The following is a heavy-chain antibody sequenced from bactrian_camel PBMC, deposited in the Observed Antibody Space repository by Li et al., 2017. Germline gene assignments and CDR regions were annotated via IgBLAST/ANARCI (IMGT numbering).Heavy chain of an antibody. CDR3: NIGPCGTWSPGQDNY. CDR1: GFSISSYA. CDR2: INSWSGNE. J-gene: IGHJ4*01. Sequence: VQLVESGGGLVQPGGSLRLSCAASGFSISSYAMSWVRQAPGKGLEWVSNINSWSGNEYYADSVKGRFTISQDNAKNAVYLQMNNLKPEDTGTYYCNIGPCGTWSPGQDNYWGQGTQVTVS. D-gene: IGHD2*01. V-gene: IGHV3S40*01.